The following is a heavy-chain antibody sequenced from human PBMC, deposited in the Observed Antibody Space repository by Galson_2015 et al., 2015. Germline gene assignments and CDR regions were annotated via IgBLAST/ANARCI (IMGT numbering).Heavy chain of an antibody. V-gene: IGHV4-61*01. CDR2: FYYSGTT. J-gene: IGHJ6*02. CDR3: AKWYDVWSATAYYSGMDV. CDR1: GGSITSGSFY. Sequence: ETLSLTCTVSGGSITSGSFYWAWIRQPPGKGLEWIGYFYYSGTTKYNPSLNGRVSMSVDTSKSQFSLRVKSVTAADTAEYYCAKWYDVWSATAYYSGMDVWGQGTTVTVSS. D-gene: IGHD3-3*01.